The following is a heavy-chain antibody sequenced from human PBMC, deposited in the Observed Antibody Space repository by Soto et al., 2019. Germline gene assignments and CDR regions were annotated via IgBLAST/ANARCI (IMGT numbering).Heavy chain of an antibody. CDR2: IDYSGST. V-gene: IGHV4-59*01. CDR1: SGSIGTYY. J-gene: IGHJ5*02. Sequence: SETLSLTCTVSSGSIGTYYWNWIRQPPGKGLEWIAYIDYSGSTNSNPSLKSRLTISIDTSKNQFSLKLSSVTAADTAVYYCAREAERSQNTYYYDSTPRAFDPWGQGTLVTVSS. D-gene: IGHD3-22*01. CDR3: AREAERSQNTYYYDSTPRAFDP.